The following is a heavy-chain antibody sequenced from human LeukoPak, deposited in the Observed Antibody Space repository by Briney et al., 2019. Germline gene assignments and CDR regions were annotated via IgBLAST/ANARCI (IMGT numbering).Heavy chain of an antibody. D-gene: IGHD3-22*01. CDR3: ARESESYDSSGSTFDY. J-gene: IGHJ4*02. CDR1: GFTFSSYG. CDR2: IRYDGSNK. V-gene: IGHV3-30*02. Sequence: AGGSLRLSCAASGFTFSSYGMHWVRQAPGKGLEWVAFIRYDGSNKYYADSVKGRFTISRDNSKNTLYLQMNSLRAEDRAVYYCARESESYDSSGSTFDYWGQGTLVTVSS.